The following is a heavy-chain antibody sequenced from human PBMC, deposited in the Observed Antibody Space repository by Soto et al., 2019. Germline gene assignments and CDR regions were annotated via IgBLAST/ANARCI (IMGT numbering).Heavy chain of an antibody. D-gene: IGHD4-17*01. J-gene: IGHJ4*02. Sequence: GGSLRLSCAASGFTFSSYAMSWVRQAPGKGLEWVSAISGSGGSTYYADSVKGRFTISRDNSKNTPYLQMNSLRAEDTAVYYCANNYDYGDYGGFYWGQGTLVTVSS. CDR2: ISGSGGST. CDR3: ANNYDYGDYGGFY. V-gene: IGHV3-23*01. CDR1: GFTFSSYA.